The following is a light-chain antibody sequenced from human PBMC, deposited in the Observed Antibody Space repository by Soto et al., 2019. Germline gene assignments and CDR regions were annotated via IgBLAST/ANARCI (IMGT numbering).Light chain of an antibody. CDR1: QSISSW. J-gene: IGKJ2*01. CDR2: KAS. Sequence: DIQMTQSPSTLSASVGDRVTITCRASQSISSWLAWYQQKPGKAPKLLIYKASSLESGVPSRFSGSGSGTEFTLTISSLQTDDFATYYCQQYNSYSGMYTFGQGTKLEIK. CDR3: QQYNSYSGMYT. V-gene: IGKV1-5*03.